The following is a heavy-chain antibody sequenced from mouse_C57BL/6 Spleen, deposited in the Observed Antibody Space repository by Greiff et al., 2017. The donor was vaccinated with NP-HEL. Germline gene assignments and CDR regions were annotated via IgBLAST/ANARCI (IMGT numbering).Heavy chain of an antibody. CDR3: ARGYDSLFAY. D-gene: IGHD2-3*01. CDR1: GYTFTSYW. J-gene: IGHJ3*01. Sequence: QVQLQQPGAELVKPGASVKLSCKASGYTFTSYWMHWVKQRPGRGLEWIGRIDPNRGGTKYNEKFKSKATLTVDKPSSPAYMQLSSLTSEDSAVYYCARGYDSLFAYWGQGTLVTVSA. CDR2: IDPNRGGT. V-gene: IGHV1-72*01.